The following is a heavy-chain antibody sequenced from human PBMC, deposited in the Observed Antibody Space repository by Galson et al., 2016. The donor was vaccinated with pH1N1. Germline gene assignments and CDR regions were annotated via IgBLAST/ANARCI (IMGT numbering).Heavy chain of an antibody. V-gene: IGHV3-15*01. J-gene: IGHJ6*02. CDR1: GFTFSNAW. Sequence: CAASGFTFSNAWMSWVRQAPGKGLEWVGRIKSKTDGGTTDYAAPVKGRFTISRDDSKITLYLQMNSLKTEDTAVYYCTTDRDYGDYLGGMDVWGQGTTVTVSS. CDR2: IKSKTDGGTT. CDR3: TTDRDYGDYLGGMDV. D-gene: IGHD4-17*01.